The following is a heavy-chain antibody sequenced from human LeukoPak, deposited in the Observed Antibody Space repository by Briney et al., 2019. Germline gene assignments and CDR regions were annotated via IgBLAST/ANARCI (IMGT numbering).Heavy chain of an antibody. D-gene: IGHD3-9*01. CDR1: GFRFDEYD. J-gene: IGHJ4*02. CDR2: ISGDGGSP. Sequence: GGSLRLSCAASGFRFDEYDMHWVRQSPGKGLEWVSLISGDGGSPYYADFVQGRFTISRDNRKNSLYLQIDSLRAEDSALYFCAKALFPGYGAYDNGRGDDLDSWGQGTLVTVFS. V-gene: IGHV3-43*02. CDR3: AKALFPGYGAYDNGRGDDLDS.